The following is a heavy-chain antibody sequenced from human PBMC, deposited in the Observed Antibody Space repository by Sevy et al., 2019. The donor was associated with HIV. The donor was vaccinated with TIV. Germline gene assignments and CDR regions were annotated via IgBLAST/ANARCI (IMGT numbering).Heavy chain of an antibody. CDR3: ARDLGVNYDFWSGYYRANWFDP. Sequence: SETLSLTCTVSGGSISSSSYYWGWIRQPPGKGLEWIGSIYYSGSTYYNPSLKSRVTISVDTSKNQFSLKLSSVTAADTAVYYCARDLGVNYDFWSGYYRANWFDPWGQGTLVTVSS. J-gene: IGHJ5*02. CDR2: IYYSGST. V-gene: IGHV4-39*07. D-gene: IGHD3-3*01. CDR1: GGSISSSSYY.